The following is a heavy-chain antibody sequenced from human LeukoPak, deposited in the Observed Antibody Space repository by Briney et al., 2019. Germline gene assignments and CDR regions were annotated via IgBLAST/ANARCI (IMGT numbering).Heavy chain of an antibody. J-gene: IGHJ4*02. CDR3: AGSYYDFWSGYSFDY. V-gene: IGHV3-21*01. D-gene: IGHD3-3*01. CDR2: ISSSSSFI. Sequence: GGSLRLSCAASGFTFSSYSMNWVRQAPGKGLEWVSSISSSSSFIYYADSVKGRFTISRDNAKNSLYLQMNSLRAEDTAVYYCAGSYYDFWSGYSFDYWGQGTLVTVSS. CDR1: GFTFSSYS.